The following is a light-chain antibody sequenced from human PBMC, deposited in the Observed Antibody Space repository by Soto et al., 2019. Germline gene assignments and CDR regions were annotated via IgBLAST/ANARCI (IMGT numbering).Light chain of an antibody. J-gene: IGLJ1*01. CDR3: CSSAVSHTYV. CDR1: SSDVGANNS. V-gene: IGLV2-11*01. CDR2: DVT. Sequence: QSALTQPRSVSGSPGQSVTISCTGTSSDVGANNSVSWYQQHPGKAPKLMIFDVTKRPSGVPDRFSGSKSGNTASLTISGLQAEDEADYYCCSSAVSHTYVFGTGTKLTVL.